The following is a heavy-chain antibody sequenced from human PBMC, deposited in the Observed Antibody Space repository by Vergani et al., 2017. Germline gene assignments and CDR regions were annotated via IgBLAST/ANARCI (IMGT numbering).Heavy chain of an antibody. CDR1: GFSFDDYD. CDR2: ISWNSGRI. Sequence: EVQLVESGGGLVQPGRSLRLSCAASGFSFDDYDMHWVRQAPGKGLEWVSGISWNSGRIVYADSVKGRFTISRDNAKNSLYLQMNSPSAEDTALYYCARSSSWYIYFDYWGQGTLVTVSS. CDR3: ARSSSWYIYFDY. V-gene: IGHV3-9*01. J-gene: IGHJ4*02. D-gene: IGHD6-13*01.